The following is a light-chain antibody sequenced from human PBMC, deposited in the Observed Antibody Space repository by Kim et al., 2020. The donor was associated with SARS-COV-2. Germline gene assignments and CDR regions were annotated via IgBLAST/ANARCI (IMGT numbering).Light chain of an antibody. CDR3: QQSYDSALYT. CDR2: SAS. CDR1: RYIGTY. J-gene: IGKJ2*01. V-gene: IGKV1-39*01. Sequence: DIQMTQSPPSLAASVGDRVSISCRASRYIGTYLSWYQQTSGKAPRLLIYSASTLQSGVPSRFSGSGSGTEFTLTINGLQPEDFATYYCQQSYDSALYTFGQGTKLEI.